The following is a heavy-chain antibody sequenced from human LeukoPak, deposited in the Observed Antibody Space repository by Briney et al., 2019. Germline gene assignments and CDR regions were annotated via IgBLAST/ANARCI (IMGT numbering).Heavy chain of an antibody. V-gene: IGHV1-3*01. Sequence: ASVKVSCKASGHTFTSYAMHWVRQAPGQRLEWMGWINAGNGNTKYSQKFQGRVTITRDTSASTAYMELSSLRSEDTAVYYCARGRTFLKNRLDYWGQGTLVTVSS. D-gene: IGHD2/OR15-2a*01. CDR3: ARGRTFLKNRLDY. J-gene: IGHJ4*02. CDR2: INAGNGNT. CDR1: GHTFTSYA.